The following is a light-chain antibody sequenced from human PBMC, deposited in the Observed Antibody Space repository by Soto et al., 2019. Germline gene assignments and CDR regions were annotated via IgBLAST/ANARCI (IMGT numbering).Light chain of an antibody. J-gene: IGKJ5*01. V-gene: IGKV1-39*01. CDR1: QSISNY. CDR3: QQSYSAPIT. CDR2: AAS. Sequence: IQVTQSPSSLFASVGDSVTITCRASQSISNYLNWYQQKPGKAPKLLIFAASSLQSGVPSRFSGSGSGTNFTLTISSLQPEDFAAYYCQQSYSAPITFGQGTRLEIK.